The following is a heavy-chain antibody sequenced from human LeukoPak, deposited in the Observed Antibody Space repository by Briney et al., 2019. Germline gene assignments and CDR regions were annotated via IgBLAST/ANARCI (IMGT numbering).Heavy chain of an antibody. V-gene: IGHV4-34*01. Sequence: SETLSLTCAVYGGSFSGYYWSWIRQPPGKGLEWIGEINHSGSTNYNPSLKSRVTISVDTSKNQFSLKLSSVTAADTAVYYCARWSGGYCSGGSCYKQGGFDPWGQGTLVTVSS. CDR2: INHSGST. J-gene: IGHJ5*02. D-gene: IGHD2-15*01. CDR3: ARWSGGYCSGGSCYKQGGFDP. CDR1: GGSFSGYY.